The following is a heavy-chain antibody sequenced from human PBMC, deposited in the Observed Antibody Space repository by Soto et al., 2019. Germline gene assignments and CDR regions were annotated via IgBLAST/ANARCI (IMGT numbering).Heavy chain of an antibody. V-gene: IGHV3-23*01. D-gene: IGHD3-22*01. CDR1: GFTFSSYA. CDR2: ISGSGGST. J-gene: IGHJ4*02. CDR3: AKDNMHYYDSSGYNY. Sequence: GGSLRLFCAASGFTFSSYAMSWVRQAPGKGLEWVSAISGSGGSTYYADSVKGRFTISRDNSKNTLYLQMNSLRAEDTAVYYCAKDNMHYYDSSGYNYWGQGTLVTVSS.